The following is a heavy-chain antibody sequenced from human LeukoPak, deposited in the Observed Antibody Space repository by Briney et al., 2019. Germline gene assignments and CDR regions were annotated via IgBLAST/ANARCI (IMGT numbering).Heavy chain of an antibody. V-gene: IGHV4-38-2*02. J-gene: IGHJ4*02. CDR2: IHYSGIT. Sequence: SETLSLTCSVSGYSLSTGYFWVWIRQPPGKGLEWIGNIHYSGITYYNPSLKSRVAISVDTSKNQFSLNLNSVTAADTAIYYCARDGAVSGYSFDYWGQGILVTVSS. CDR3: ARDGAVSGYSFDY. CDR1: GYSLSTGYF. D-gene: IGHD3-22*01.